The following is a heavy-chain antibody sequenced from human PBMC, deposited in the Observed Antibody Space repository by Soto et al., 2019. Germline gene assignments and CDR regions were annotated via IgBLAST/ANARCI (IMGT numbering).Heavy chain of an antibody. Sequence: EVQLVESGGGLVKPGGSLRLSCAASGFTFSSYSMNWVRQAPGKGLEWVSSISSSSSYIYYADSVKGRFTISRDNAKNSLYLQMNSLRAEDTAVYYCARGDGYNFHYFDYWGQGTLVTVSS. CDR1: GFTFSSYS. CDR2: ISSSSSYI. CDR3: ARGDGYNFHYFDY. V-gene: IGHV3-21*01. D-gene: IGHD5-12*01. J-gene: IGHJ4*02.